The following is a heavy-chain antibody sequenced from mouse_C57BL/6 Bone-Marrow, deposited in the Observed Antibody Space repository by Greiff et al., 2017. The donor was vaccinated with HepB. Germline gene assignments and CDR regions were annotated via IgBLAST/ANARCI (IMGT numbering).Heavy chain of an antibody. CDR3: TRVITTVVARYWYFDV. CDR1: GYTFTDYE. J-gene: IGHJ1*03. V-gene: IGHV1-15*01. Sequence: VQLQQSGAELVRPGASVTLSCKASGYTFTDYEMHWVKQTPVHGLEWIGAIDPETGGTAYNQKFKGKAILTADKSSSTAYMELRSLTSEDSAVYYCTRVITTVVARYWYFDVWGTGTTVTVSS. D-gene: IGHD1-1*01. CDR2: IDPETGGT.